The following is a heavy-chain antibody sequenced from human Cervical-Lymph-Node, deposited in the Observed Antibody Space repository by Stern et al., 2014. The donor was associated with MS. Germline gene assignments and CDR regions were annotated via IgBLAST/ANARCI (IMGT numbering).Heavy chain of an antibody. CDR2: IYWGDDK. CDR3: AHIDGAKVSDY. Sequence: QVTLKESGPTLVKPTQTLTLTCTFSGFSLRSSGVGVGWIRQPPGKALEWLALIYWGDDKRYSPSLKSRLTITKDTSKNQVVLTMTNMDPVDTAPYYCAHIDGAKVSDYWGQGTLVTVSS. D-gene: IGHD4-17*01. CDR1: GFSLRSSGVG. V-gene: IGHV2-5*02. J-gene: IGHJ4*02.